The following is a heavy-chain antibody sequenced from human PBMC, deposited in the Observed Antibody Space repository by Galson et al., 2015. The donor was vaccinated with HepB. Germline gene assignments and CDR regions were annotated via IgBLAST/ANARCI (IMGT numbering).Heavy chain of an antibody. CDR1: GYTFTSYA. J-gene: IGHJ3*02. CDR3: ARDYYYGSGSYYTDAFDI. V-gene: IGHV1-3*01. CDR2: INADNGYT. Sequence: SVKVSCKASGYTFTSYAMHWVRQAPGHRLEWMGWINADNGYTKYSQKFQGRVTITRDTSTSTAYMELSSLRSEDTAVYYCARDYYYGSGSYYTDAFDIWGQGTMVPVSS. D-gene: IGHD3-10*01.